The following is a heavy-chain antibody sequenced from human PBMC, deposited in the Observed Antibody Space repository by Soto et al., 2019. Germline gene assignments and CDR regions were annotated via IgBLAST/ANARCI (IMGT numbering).Heavy chain of an antibody. J-gene: IGHJ6*02. Sequence: SLRLSCAASGFTFSSYWMSWVRQAPGKGLEWVANIKQDGSEKYYVDSVKGRFTISRDNAKNSLYLQMNSLRAEDTAVYYCAREADIWSGYYPYPDLRISYYYYGMDVWGQGTTVTVSS. CDR3: AREADIWSGYYPYPDLRISYYYYGMDV. CDR1: GFTFSSYW. V-gene: IGHV3-7*01. D-gene: IGHD3-3*01. CDR2: IKQDGSEK.